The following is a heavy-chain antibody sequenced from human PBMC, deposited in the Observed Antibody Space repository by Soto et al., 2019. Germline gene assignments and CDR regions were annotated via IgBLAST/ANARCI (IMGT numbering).Heavy chain of an antibody. Sequence: GSLRLSCAASVFTFSSYAMSWVRQAPGKGLEWVSAISGSGGSTYYADSVKGRFTISRDNSKNTLYLQMNSLRAEDTAVYYCAKDLGVKVAVAGYFDYWGQGTLVTISS. CDR1: VFTFSSYA. CDR2: ISGSGGST. V-gene: IGHV3-23*01. D-gene: IGHD6-19*01. CDR3: AKDLGVKVAVAGYFDY. J-gene: IGHJ4*02.